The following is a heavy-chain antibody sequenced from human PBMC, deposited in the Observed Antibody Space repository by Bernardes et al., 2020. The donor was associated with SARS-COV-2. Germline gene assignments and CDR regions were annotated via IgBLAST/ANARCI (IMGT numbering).Heavy chain of an antibody. V-gene: IGHV3-23*01. D-gene: IGHD6-13*01. J-gene: IGHJ6*02. CDR3: AKDYRVIGQAVYYYGLDV. CDR2: ISCSGGAT. Sequence: GGSLRLSCAASGFTFSSYAMSWVRQAPGKGLEWVSTISCSGGATYYADSVKGRFTISRDNSKNTLYLQMNSLRAEDTAVYYCAKDYRVIGQAVYYYGLDVWGQGTTVTVSS. CDR1: GFTFSSYA.